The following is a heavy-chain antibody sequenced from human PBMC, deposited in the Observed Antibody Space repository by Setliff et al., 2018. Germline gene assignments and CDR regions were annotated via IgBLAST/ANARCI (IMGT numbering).Heavy chain of an antibody. Sequence: PGGSLRLSCAASGFTFSSYWMSWVRQPPGKGLEWVANIKQDGSEKYYVDSVKGRCTISRDNAKDSLYLQMNSLRAEDTAVYYCARLVIGITMVRGAYVDYWGQGTLVTVSS. J-gene: IGHJ4*02. V-gene: IGHV3-7*01. D-gene: IGHD3-10*01. CDR2: IKQDGSEK. CDR3: ARLVIGITMVRGAYVDY. CDR1: GFTFSSYW.